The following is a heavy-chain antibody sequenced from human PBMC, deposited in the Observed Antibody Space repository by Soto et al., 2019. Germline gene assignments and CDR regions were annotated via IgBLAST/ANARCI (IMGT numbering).Heavy chain of an antibody. D-gene: IGHD2-15*01. CDR3: ARGGSCSGGSCYSDYHYYYMDV. V-gene: IGHV4-39*01. Sequence: QLQLQESGPGLVKPSETLSLTCTVSGGSISSSSYYWAWIRQPPGKGLDWIGTIYYSGSTYYNPSLKSRVTISVVTSKNQFSLKLTSVTAADTAVYYCARGGSCSGGSCYSDYHYYYMDVWGKGTTVTVSS. CDR1: GGSISSSSYY. J-gene: IGHJ6*03. CDR2: IYYSGST.